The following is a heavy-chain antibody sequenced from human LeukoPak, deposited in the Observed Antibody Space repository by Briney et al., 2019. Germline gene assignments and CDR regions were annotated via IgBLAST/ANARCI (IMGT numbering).Heavy chain of an antibody. J-gene: IGHJ6*04. CDR1: GGSISSYY. CDR2: IYTSAST. Sequence: SETLSLTCTVSGGSISSYYWSWIRQPAGKGLEWIGRIYTSASTHCSPALKSRVTIPVDKSKNQLSLRLSSVRASDTAVYYCARAPASMDVCGKARTVTVPS. V-gene: IGHV4-4*07. CDR3: ARAPASMDV.